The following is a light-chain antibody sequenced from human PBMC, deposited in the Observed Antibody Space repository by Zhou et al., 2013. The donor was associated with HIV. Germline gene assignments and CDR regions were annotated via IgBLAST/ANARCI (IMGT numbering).Light chain of an antibody. Sequence: DIQMTQSPSTLSASVGDRVTITCRASQSISSWLAWYQQKPGNAPKLLIYAASSLPSGVPSRFSGSGSGTDFTLTISSLRPEDFATYYCQQTYNIPRTFGQGTTLDIK. CDR2: AAS. V-gene: IGKV1-5*01. CDR3: QQTYNIPRT. J-gene: IGKJ1*01. CDR1: QSISSW.